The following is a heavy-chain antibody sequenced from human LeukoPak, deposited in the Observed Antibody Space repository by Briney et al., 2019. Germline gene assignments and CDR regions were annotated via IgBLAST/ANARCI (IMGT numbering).Heavy chain of an antibody. CDR3: ARKGATRVHDAFDI. V-gene: IGHV4-30-4*08. D-gene: IGHD1-26*01. CDR1: GGSISSGDYY. Sequence: PSQTLSLTCTVSGGSISSGDYYWSWIRQPPGKGLEWIGYIYYSGSTYYNPSLKSRVTISVDTSKNQFSLNLSSVTAADTAVYYCARKGATRVHDAFDIWGQGTMVTVSS. J-gene: IGHJ3*02. CDR2: IYYSGST.